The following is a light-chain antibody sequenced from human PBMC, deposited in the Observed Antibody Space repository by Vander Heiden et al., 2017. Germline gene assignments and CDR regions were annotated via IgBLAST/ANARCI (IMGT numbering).Light chain of an antibody. Sequence: QSVLTQPPSVSGAPGQRVTIPCTGSGSNIGADYNVHWYHQLRGTAPKHLINYNSNRPSGVPDRFSASRSGTSASLAITGLQAADEADYYCRSYDSGLNVGVFGGGTKLTVL. V-gene: IGLV1-40*01. CDR2: YNS. CDR1: GSNIGADYN. J-gene: IGLJ3*02. CDR3: RSYDSGLNVGV.